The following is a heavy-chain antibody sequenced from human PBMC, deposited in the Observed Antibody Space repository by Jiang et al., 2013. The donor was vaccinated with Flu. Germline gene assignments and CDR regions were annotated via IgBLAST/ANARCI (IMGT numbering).Heavy chain of an antibody. D-gene: IGHD1-1*01. CDR1: GGSFSGYY. CDR2: INHSGST. CDR3: ARYYNRALDL. V-gene: IGHV4-34*01. J-gene: IGHJ2*01. Sequence: LLKPSETLSLTCAVYGGSFSGYYWSWIRQPPGKGLEWIGEINHSGSTNYNPSLKSRVTISVDTSKNQFSLKLSSVTAADTAVYYCARYYNRALDLWGRGTLVTVSS.